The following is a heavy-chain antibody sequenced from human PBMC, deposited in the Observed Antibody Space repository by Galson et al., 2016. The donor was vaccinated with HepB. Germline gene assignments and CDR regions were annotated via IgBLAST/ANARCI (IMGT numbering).Heavy chain of an antibody. CDR1: GFTFSRFW. CDR3: ATVSGPLDY. V-gene: IGHV3-74*03. CDR2: INSDGTTT. D-gene: IGHD3-16*01. Sequence: PRLSCAASGFTFSRFWMHWVRQAPGKGLVWVSRINSDGTTTTYADSVKGRFTISRDNAKNTLYLQMNSLRAEDTAFYYCATVSGPLDYWGQGTLVTGSS. J-gene: IGHJ4*02.